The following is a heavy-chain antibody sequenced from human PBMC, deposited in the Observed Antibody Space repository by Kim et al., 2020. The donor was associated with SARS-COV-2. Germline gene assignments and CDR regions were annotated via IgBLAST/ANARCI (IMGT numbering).Heavy chain of an antibody. D-gene: IGHD3-22*01. CDR2: INHSGST. Sequence: SETLSLTCAVYGESFSGYYWSWIRQPPGKGLEWIGEINHSGSTNYNPSPKSGVTISVDTSKNQLSLKLTTVTAADTAVYYCARGDYYDSSGYYHFFDYWGQGTLVTVSS. CDR1: GESFSGYY. V-gene: IGHV4-34*01. CDR3: ARGDYYDSSGYYHFFDY. J-gene: IGHJ4*02.